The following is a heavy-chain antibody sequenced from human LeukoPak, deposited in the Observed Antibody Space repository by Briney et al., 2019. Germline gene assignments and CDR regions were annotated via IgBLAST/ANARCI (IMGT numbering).Heavy chain of an antibody. CDR2: IYYSGST. J-gene: IGHJ6*02. CDR1: GGSISSYY. CDR3: ASTYYYDSSGYYDYYYGMDV. D-gene: IGHD3-22*01. Sequence: SETLSLTCTVSGGSISSYYWSWIRQPPGKGLEWIGNIYYSGSTNYNPSLKSRVTISVDTSKNQFSLKLSSVTAADTAVYYCASTYYYDSSGYYDYYYGMDVWGQGTTVTVSS. V-gene: IGHV4-59*08.